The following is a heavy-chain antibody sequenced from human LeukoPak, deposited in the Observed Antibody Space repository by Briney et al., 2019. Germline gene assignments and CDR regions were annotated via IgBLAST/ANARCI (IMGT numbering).Heavy chain of an antibody. V-gene: IGHV3-11*06. CDR3: ARDVTVGAIFFDY. CDR2: ISSSSSYI. J-gene: IGHJ4*02. Sequence: PGGSLRLSCAASGFTFSDYSMSWIRQAPGKGLEWVSYISSSSSYINYADSVKGRFSISRDNAKNSLYLQMQSLRAEDTAVYDCARDVTVGAIFFDYWGQGILVTVSS. D-gene: IGHD1-26*01. CDR1: GFTFSDYS.